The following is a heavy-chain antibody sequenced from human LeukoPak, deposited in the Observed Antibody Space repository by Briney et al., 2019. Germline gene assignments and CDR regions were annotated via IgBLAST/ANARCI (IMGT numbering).Heavy chain of an antibody. V-gene: IGHV3-48*01. CDR2: ISSSSGTI. Sequence: GGSLRLSCAASGFTFNSYSMNWVRQAPGKGLEWISYISSSSGTIYYADSVKGRFTISRDNSKNTLYVQMNSLRAEDTAVYYCAKSRGSGYYDYWGQGTLVTVSS. CDR3: AKSRGSGYYDY. D-gene: IGHD3-22*01. CDR1: GFTFNSYS. J-gene: IGHJ4*02.